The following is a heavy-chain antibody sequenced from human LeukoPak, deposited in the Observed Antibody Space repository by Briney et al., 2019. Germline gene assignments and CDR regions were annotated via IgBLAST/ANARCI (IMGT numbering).Heavy chain of an antibody. CDR2: ISGSGGST. Sequence: GGSLRLSCAASGFTFSSYAMSWVRLAPGKGLEWVSAISGSGGSTYYADSVKGRFTISRDNSKNTLYLQMNSLRAEDTAVYYWAKDPGWSSTSCYPHGPVDFWGQGTLVTVSS. V-gene: IGHV3-23*01. J-gene: IGHJ4*02. CDR3: AKDPGWSSTSCYPHGPVDF. CDR1: GFTFSSYA. D-gene: IGHD2-2*01.